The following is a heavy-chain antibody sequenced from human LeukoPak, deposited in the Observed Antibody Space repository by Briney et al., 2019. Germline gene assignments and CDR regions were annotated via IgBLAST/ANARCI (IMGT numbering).Heavy chain of an antibody. CDR1: GGTFSSYA. Sequence: ASVKVSCKASGGTFSSYAISWVRQAPGQGLEWMGGIVPIFGTANYAQKFRGRVTITADKSTSTAYMELSSLRSEDTAVYYCARVSTGTLDYWGQGTLVTVSS. CDR3: ARVSTGTLDY. V-gene: IGHV1-69*06. CDR2: IVPIFGTA. D-gene: IGHD3-9*01. J-gene: IGHJ4*02.